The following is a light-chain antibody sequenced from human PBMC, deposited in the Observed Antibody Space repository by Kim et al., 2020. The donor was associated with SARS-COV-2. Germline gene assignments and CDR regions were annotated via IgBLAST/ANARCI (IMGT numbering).Light chain of an antibody. CDR3: QHYDDYPFT. V-gene: IGKV1D-13*01. CDR1: QDISRS. Sequence: AIQMTQSPSSLSASVGDRVTITCRASQDISRSLAWYQQKPGKPPKVLIYDASRLESGVTSRFSGSGSGTDFTLTISSLQPEDFATYYCQHYDDYPFTFGGGTKVDIK. CDR2: DAS. J-gene: IGKJ4*01.